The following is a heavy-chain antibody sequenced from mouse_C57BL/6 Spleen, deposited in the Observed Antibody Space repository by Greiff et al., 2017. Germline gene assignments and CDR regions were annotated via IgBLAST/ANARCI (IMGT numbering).Heavy chain of an antibody. D-gene: IGHD2-3*01. Sequence: EVQLQQSGPELVKPGASVKISCKASGYSFTGYYMNWVKQSPEKSLEWIGEINPSTGGTTYNQKFKAKATLTVDKSSSTAYMQLKSLTSEDSAVYYCARRDDGFQAWFAYWGQGTLVTVSA. CDR1: GYSFTGYY. V-gene: IGHV1-42*01. CDR2: INPSTGGT. J-gene: IGHJ3*01. CDR3: ARRDDGFQAWFAY.